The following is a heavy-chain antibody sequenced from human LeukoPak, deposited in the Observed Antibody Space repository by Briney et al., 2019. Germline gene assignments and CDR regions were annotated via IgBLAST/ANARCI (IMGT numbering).Heavy chain of an antibody. Sequence: GGSLRLSCAASGFTFGSYDIDWVRQAPGKGLEWVALISHDGSKRYYGDSVKGRFAISRDNSKNSLYLQMNSLRPEDTAVYYCAKGSTNTLDNCGQGTLVTVSS. CDR2: ISHDGSKR. V-gene: IGHV3-30*18. J-gene: IGHJ4*02. CDR3: AKGSTNTLDN. CDR1: GFTFGSYD. D-gene: IGHD2-8*01.